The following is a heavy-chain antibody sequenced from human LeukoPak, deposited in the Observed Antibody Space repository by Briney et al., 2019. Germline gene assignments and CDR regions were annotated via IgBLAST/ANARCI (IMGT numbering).Heavy chain of an antibody. V-gene: IGHV3-30*02. CDR2: IRYDGSNK. CDR3: AKDLWFGAGAFDI. CDR1: GFTFSSYG. J-gene: IGHJ3*02. D-gene: IGHD3-10*01. Sequence: PGGSLRLSCAASGFTFSSYGMHWVRQAPGKGLEWVAFIRYDGSNKYYADSVKGRFTISRNNSKNTLYLQMNSLRAEDTAVYYCAKDLWFGAGAFDIWGQGTMVTVSS.